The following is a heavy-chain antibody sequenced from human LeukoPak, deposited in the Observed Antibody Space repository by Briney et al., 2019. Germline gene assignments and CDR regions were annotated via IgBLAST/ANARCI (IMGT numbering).Heavy chain of an antibody. Sequence: GGSLRLSCAASGFTFSSYWMSWVRQAPGKGLEWVANIKQDGSEKYYVDSVKGRFTISRDNSKNTLYLQMNSLRAEDTAVYYCAKGQRYSYGFDYWGQGTLVTVSS. V-gene: IGHV3-7*03. CDR2: IKQDGSEK. D-gene: IGHD5-18*01. CDR3: AKGQRYSYGFDY. J-gene: IGHJ4*02. CDR1: GFTFSSYW.